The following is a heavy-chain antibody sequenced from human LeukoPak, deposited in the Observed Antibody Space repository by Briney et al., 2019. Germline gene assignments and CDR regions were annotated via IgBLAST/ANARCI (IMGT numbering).Heavy chain of an antibody. CDR2: ISSSDSTI. J-gene: IGHJ3*02. D-gene: IGHD3-22*01. CDR1: GFTFSDYY. CDR3: AGSSGNDAFDI. Sequence: GGSLRLSCAASGFTFSDYYMSWIRQAPGKGLEWVSYISSSDSTIYYADSVKGRFTISRDNAKNSLYLQMNSLRAEDTAVYYCAGSSGNDAFDIWGQGTMVTVSS. V-gene: IGHV3-11*01.